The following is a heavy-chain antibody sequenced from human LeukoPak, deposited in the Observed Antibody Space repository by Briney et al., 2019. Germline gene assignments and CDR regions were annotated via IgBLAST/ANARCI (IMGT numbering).Heavy chain of an antibody. J-gene: IGHJ3*02. CDR3: ARGYYYGSGSYYGDAFDI. V-gene: IGHV4-59*01. Sequence: SEXXSXTCTVSGGSISSYYWSWIRQPPGKGLEWIGYIYCSGSTKYNPSLTSRGTISVEKSKNKFSLKLSSVTAADTAVYYCARGYYYGSGSYYGDAFDIWGQGTMVTVSS. CDR2: IYCSGST. D-gene: IGHD3-10*01. CDR1: GGSISSYY.